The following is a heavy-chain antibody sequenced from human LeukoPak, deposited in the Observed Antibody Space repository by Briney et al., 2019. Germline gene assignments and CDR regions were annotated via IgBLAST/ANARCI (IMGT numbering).Heavy chain of an antibody. Sequence: SQTLSLTCTVSGGSISSGGYYWSWIRQHPGKGLEWIGYIYYSGSTYYNPSLKSRVTISVDTSKNQFSLKLSSVTAADTAVYYCARGETGYYYGSGSSVWFDPWGQGTLVTVSS. J-gene: IGHJ5*02. CDR1: GGSISSGGYY. CDR3: ARGETGYYYGSGSSVWFDP. V-gene: IGHV4-31*03. D-gene: IGHD3-10*01. CDR2: IYYSGST.